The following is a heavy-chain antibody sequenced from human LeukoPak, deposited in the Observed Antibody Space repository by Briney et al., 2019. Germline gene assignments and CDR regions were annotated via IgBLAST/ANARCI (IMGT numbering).Heavy chain of an antibody. CDR2: INRSGST. CDR1: GGSFSGYY. Sequence: NTSETLSLTCAVYGGSFSGYYWSWIRQPPGKGLEWIGEINRSGSTNYNPSLKSRVTISVDTSKNQFSLKLSSVTAADTAVYYCARGGIVVVPAARASAQRYYFDYWGQGTLVTVSS. J-gene: IGHJ4*02. CDR3: ARGGIVVVPAARASAQRYYFDY. V-gene: IGHV4-34*01. D-gene: IGHD2-2*01.